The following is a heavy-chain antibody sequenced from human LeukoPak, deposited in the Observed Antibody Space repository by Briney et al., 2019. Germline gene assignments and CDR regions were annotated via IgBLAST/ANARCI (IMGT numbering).Heavy chain of an antibody. Sequence: GASVKVSCKASGYTFTGYYMHWVRQAPGQRLEWMGRINLNSGGTNYAQKLQSRVTMSRDTSISTAYMELSRLRSDDTAVYYCARLGYCSSTSCPLFDYWGQGTLVTVSS. CDR2: INLNSGGT. CDR3: ARLGYCSSTSCPLFDY. CDR1: GYTFTGYY. D-gene: IGHD2-2*01. J-gene: IGHJ4*02. V-gene: IGHV1-2*06.